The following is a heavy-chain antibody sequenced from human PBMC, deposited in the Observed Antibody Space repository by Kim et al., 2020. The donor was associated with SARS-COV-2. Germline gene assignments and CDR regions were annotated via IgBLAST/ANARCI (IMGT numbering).Heavy chain of an antibody. J-gene: IGHJ6*02. Sequence: GRFTIFRDNAKNSLYLQRNSLRAEDTAVYYCARGTATGHYYYYGLDVWGQGTTVTVSS. V-gene: IGHV3-7*04. D-gene: IGHD1-26*01. CDR3: ARGTATGHYYYYGLDV.